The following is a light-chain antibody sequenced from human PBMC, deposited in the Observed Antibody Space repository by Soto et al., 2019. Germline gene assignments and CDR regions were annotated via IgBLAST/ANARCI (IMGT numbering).Light chain of an antibody. Sequence: QSLLAHPRSLSGSPGQSVTISCTGTSSDVGGYNYVSWYQQHPDRAPKLMIYDVSKRPSGVPDRFSGSKSGNTASLTISGLQAEDEADYYCCSYAGSYTFEVFGTGTKVTVL. V-gene: IGLV2-11*01. CDR2: DVS. J-gene: IGLJ1*01. CDR1: SSDVGGYNY. CDR3: CSYAGSYTFEV.